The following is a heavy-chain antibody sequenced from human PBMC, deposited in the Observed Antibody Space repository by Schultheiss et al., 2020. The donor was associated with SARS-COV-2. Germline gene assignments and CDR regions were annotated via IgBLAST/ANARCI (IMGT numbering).Heavy chain of an antibody. CDR2: INHSGST. V-gene: IGHV4-34*01. J-gene: IGHJ6*03. CDR3: ARRGFGSGWYHYYYYMDV. Sequence: SETLSLTCAVYGGSFSGYYWSWIRQPPGKGLEWIGEINHSGSTNYNPSLKSRVTISVDTSKNQFSLKLSSVTAADTAVYYCARRGFGSGWYHYYYYMDVWGKGTTVTVSS. CDR1: GGSFSGYY. D-gene: IGHD6-19*01.